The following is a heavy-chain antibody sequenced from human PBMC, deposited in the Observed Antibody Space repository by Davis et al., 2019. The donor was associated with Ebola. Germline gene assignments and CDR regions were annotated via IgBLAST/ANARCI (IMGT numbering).Heavy chain of an antibody. CDR1: GFTFSSYA. Sequence: GESLKISCAASGFTFSSYAMHWVRQAPGKGLEWVAVISYDGSNKYYADSVKGRFTISRDNSKNTLYLQMNSLRAEDTAVYYCARDPDIAVAGPAFDIWGQGTMVTVSS. V-gene: IGHV3-30-3*01. J-gene: IGHJ3*02. CDR2: ISYDGSNK. CDR3: ARDPDIAVAGPAFDI. D-gene: IGHD6-19*01.